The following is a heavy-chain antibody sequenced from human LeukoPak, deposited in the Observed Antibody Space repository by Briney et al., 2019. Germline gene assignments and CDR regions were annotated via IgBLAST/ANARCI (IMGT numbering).Heavy chain of an antibody. Sequence: SDTLSLTCTVSGDSISTSKSYWGWIRQPPGKGLAWIGEINHSGSTYYNPSLKSRVTISIDTSKNQFSLKLRSVTAADTAVYYCARRPYYYDTSDYYFEYYFDYWGQGTLVTVSS. CDR3: ARRPYYYDTSDYYFEYYFDY. D-gene: IGHD3-22*01. J-gene: IGHJ4*02. CDR2: INHSGST. V-gene: IGHV4-39*07. CDR1: GDSISTSKSY.